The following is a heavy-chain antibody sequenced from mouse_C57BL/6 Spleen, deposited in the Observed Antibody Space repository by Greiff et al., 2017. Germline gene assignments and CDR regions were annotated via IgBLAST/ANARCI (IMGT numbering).Heavy chain of an antibody. Sequence: QVQLQQSGAELVKPGASVKISCKASGYAFSSYWVNWVKQRPGKGLEWIGQIYPGDGDTNYNGKFKGKATLTADKSSSTAYMQRSSLISEESADYFCERFTTRYFHVWGTGNTVTASS. CDR2: IYPGDGDT. D-gene: IGHD1-1*01. CDR3: ERFTTRYFHV. J-gene: IGHJ1*03. V-gene: IGHV1-80*01. CDR1: GYAFSSYW.